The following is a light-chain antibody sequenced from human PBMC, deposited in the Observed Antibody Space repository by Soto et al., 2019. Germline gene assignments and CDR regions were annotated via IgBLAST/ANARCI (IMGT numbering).Light chain of an antibody. J-gene: IGKJ2*01. Sequence: EIVMTQSPATPSFSPRERTTPSCRASQSVSSNLAWYQQKPGQAPRLLIYGASTRATGIPARFSDSGSGTEFTLTISSLQSEDFAVYYCQQYNNWPPYTFGQGTKVDIK. CDR3: QQYNNWPPYT. CDR1: QSVSSN. CDR2: GAS. V-gene: IGKV3-15*01.